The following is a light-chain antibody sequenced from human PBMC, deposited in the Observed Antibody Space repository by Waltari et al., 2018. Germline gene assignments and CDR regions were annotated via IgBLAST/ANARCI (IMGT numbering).Light chain of an antibody. CDR3: SSYTSSSTYV. Sequence: QSALTQPASVSGSPGQSITISCTGTSSDVGAYNYVSWYQQHPGKVPKLMIYEVSNRPSGVSNRFSGSKSGNTASLTISWLQAEDEADYYCSSYTSSSTYVFGTGTSVTVL. CDR2: EVS. CDR1: SSDVGAYNY. V-gene: IGLV2-14*01. J-gene: IGLJ1*01.